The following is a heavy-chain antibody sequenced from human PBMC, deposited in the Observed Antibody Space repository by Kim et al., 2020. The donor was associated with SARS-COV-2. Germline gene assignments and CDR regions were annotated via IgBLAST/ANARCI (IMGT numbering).Heavy chain of an antibody. CDR2: IYPGDSET. D-gene: IGHD3-10*01. CDR1: GYTFSNFW. V-gene: IGHV5-51*01. J-gene: IGHJ5*02. CDR3: ARVHYGSGSHRKGSFDP. Sequence: GESLKISCKASGYTFSNFWIGWVRQMPGKGLELMGIIYPGDSETRYSPSFQGQVAISADKSINTAYLQWSRLKASDSAMYYCARVHYGSGSHRKGSFDPWGQGTRVSVSS.